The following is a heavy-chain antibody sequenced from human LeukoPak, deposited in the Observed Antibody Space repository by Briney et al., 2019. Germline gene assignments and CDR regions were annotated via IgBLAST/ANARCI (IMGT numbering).Heavy chain of an antibody. J-gene: IGHJ5*02. Sequence: SETLSLTCAVYGGSFSGYYWSWIRQPPGKGLEWIGEINHSGSTNYNPSLKSRVTISVDTSKNQFSLKLSSVTAADTAVYYCARVGAIVVVPAAIFNWFDPWGQGTLVTVSS. CDR1: GGSFSGYY. CDR3: ARVGAIVVVPAAIFNWFDP. CDR2: INHSGST. V-gene: IGHV4-34*01. D-gene: IGHD2-2*02.